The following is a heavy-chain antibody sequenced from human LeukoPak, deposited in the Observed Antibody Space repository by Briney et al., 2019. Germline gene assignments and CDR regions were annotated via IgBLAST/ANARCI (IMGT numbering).Heavy chain of an antibody. CDR1: GGSFSGYY. Sequence: PSETLSLTCVGYGGSFSGYYWSWIRQPPGKGLAWMGEINHSGSTNYKPSLQSRVTIQVHTSKNQFSLMSSTVTAASTGVYYCARGLRRRTLSVVVRAAYHYYFDYWGQGTLVTVSS. V-gene: IGHV4-34*01. J-gene: IGHJ4*02. CDR2: INHSGST. CDR3: ARGLRRRTLSVVVRAAYHYYFDY. D-gene: IGHD2-2*01.